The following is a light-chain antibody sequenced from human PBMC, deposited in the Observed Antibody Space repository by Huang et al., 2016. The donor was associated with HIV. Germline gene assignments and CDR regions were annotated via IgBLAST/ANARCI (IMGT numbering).Light chain of an antibody. CDR3: QQYYSTPLT. Sequence: DIQMTQSPSSLSASVGDRVTITCRASQGISNSLAWYQQRPGKAPKLLLYATSRLESGLPSRFSGSGSGTDYTLTISSLQPEDFATYFCQQYYSTPLTFGGGTKVEIK. CDR1: QGISNS. V-gene: IGKV1-NL1*01. J-gene: IGKJ4*01. CDR2: ATS.